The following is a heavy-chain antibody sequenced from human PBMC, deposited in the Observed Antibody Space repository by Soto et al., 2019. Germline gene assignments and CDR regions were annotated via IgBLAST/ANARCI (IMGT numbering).Heavy chain of an antibody. J-gene: IGHJ4*02. V-gene: IGHV1-3*05. CDR3: VRHGSGWDY. CDR1: GYTFSSYA. Sequence: QVQLVQSGAEEKKPGASVKVSCKASGYTFSSYAMHWVRQAPGQRLEWMGWINAGNGNTKYSQKFQGRVTITTDTSASAAYMELSSLRSEDTAVYYCVRHGSGWDYWGQGTLVTVSS. D-gene: IGHD6-19*01. CDR2: INAGNGNT.